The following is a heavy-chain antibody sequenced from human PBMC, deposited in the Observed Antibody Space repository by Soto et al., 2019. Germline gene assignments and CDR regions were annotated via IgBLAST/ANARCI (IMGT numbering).Heavy chain of an antibody. CDR2: IYYSGTT. CDR1: GGSVSSGGYY. Sequence: QVQLQESGPGLVKPSQTLSLTCNVSGGSVSSGGYYWSWIRQHPGTGLEWIGYIYYSGTTYFNPSLKSRASISLDTSKNEFSLKLTSVTAADTAVYYCARRALPQCINGVCYKDGFWDYWGQGALVTVSS. J-gene: IGHJ4*02. D-gene: IGHD2-8*01. CDR3: ARRALPQCINGVCYKDGFWDY. V-gene: IGHV4-31*03.